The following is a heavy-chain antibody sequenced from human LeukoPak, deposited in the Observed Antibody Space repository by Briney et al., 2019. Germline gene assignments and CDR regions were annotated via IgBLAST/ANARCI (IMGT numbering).Heavy chain of an antibody. Sequence: PGRSLRLSCAASGFTFSSYAMHWVRQAPGKGLEWVAVISYDGSNKYYADSVKGRLTISRDNSKNTLYLQMNSLGAEDTAVYYCAREFSGILDYWGQGTLVTVSS. J-gene: IGHJ4*02. CDR2: ISYDGSNK. V-gene: IGHV3-30*04. CDR1: GFTFSSYA. CDR3: AREFSGILDY.